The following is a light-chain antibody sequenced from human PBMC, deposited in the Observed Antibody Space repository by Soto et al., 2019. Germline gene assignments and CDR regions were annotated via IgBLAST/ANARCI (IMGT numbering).Light chain of an antibody. CDR3: HHYDSSPRP. Sequence: EIVLTQSPGTLSLSPGERVSLSCRASQSIKTHLAWYQQKPGQAPRLLIYGASIRITGIPDRFSGSGSGTDFTPTIIRLEPDDFAMYYCHHYDSSPRPFGQGTKVEI. J-gene: IGKJ1*01. CDR1: QSIKTH. V-gene: IGKV3-20*01. CDR2: GAS.